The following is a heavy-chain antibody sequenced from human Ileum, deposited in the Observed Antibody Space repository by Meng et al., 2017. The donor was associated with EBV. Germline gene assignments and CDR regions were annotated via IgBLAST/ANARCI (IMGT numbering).Heavy chain of an antibody. CDR3: TTGKQWLVP. D-gene: IGHD6-19*01. J-gene: IGHJ5*02. V-gene: IGHV3-15*01. CDR2: IRNNATAETA. Sequence: IECVGGFVNPVGSLRLTCAASGFTFTNDWMSWIRQAPGKGLEWVGRIRNNATAETADFAAPVKGIFSISRDDSKNTLYLQMNSLKIDDTAMYYCTTGKQWLVPWGQGTLVTVYS. CDR1: GFTFTNDW.